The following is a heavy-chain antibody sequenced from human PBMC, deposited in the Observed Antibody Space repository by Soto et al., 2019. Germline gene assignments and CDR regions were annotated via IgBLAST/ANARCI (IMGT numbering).Heavy chain of an antibody. J-gene: IGHJ4*02. CDR1: SGSFSGYY. D-gene: IGHD3-16*01. CDR3: ARQGGYYFDY. Sequence: QVQLQQWGAGLLKPSETLSLTCAVYSGSFSGYYWSWIRQPPGKGLEWIGELYQGLSIIYNPSLESRVTISGDSSKNQFSLKLRSVPAADTAVYYCARQGGYYFDYWGQGTLVTVSS. V-gene: IGHV4-34*01. CDR2: LYQGLSI.